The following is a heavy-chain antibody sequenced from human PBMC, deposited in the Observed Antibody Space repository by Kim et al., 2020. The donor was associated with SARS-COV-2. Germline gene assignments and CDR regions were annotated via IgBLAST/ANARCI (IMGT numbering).Heavy chain of an antibody. CDR1: GFTFSSYD. J-gene: IGHJ6*02. CDR3: ARGGRGGSAIFGVVIIDPYGMDV. Sequence: GGSLRLSCAASGFTFSSYDMHWVRQATGKGLEWVSAIGTAGDTYYPGSVKGRFTISRENAKNSLYLQMNSLRAGDTAVYYCARGGRGGSAIFGVVIIDPYGMDVCGQGTTVTVSS. D-gene: IGHD3-3*01. CDR2: IGTAGDT. V-gene: IGHV3-13*04.